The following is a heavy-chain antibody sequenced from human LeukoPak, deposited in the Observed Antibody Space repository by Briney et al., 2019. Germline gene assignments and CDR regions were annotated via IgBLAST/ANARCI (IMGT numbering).Heavy chain of an antibody. Sequence: SVKVSCKASGGTFSSYAISWVRQAPGQGLELMGGIIPIFGTANYAQKFQGRVTITTDESTSTAYMELSSLRSEDTAVYYCARGAEAYSSSWLTIDYWGQGTLVTVSS. CDR1: GGTFSSYA. D-gene: IGHD6-13*01. J-gene: IGHJ4*02. CDR2: IIPIFGTA. CDR3: ARGAEAYSSSWLTIDY. V-gene: IGHV1-69*05.